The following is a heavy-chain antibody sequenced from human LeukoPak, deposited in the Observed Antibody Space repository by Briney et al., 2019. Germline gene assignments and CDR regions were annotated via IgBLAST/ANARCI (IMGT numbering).Heavy chain of an antibody. CDR1: GFSLSISG. CDR2: ISSSSDLM. Sequence: GGSLRLSCEASGFSLSISGMNWVRQAPGKGLEWVSYISSSSDLMSYVASVKGRFTVSRDNAKNSLFLQMNSLRDEDTAVYYCARALRGLYNLGDWGQGTLVTVSS. CDR3: ARALRGLYNLGD. J-gene: IGHJ4*02. V-gene: IGHV3-48*02. D-gene: IGHD3-10*01.